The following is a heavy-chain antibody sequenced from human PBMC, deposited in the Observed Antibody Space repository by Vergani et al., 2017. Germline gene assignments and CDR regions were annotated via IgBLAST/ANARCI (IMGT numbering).Heavy chain of an antibody. CDR2: IIPIFGTA. CDR1: GGTFSSYA. Sequence: QVQLVQSGAEVKKPGSSVKVSCKASGGTFSSYAISWVRQAPGQGLEWMGGIIPIFGTANYAQKFQGRVTITADESTSPAYMELSSLRSEDTAVYYCARDTGSSPAYYYYGMDVWGQGTTVTVAS. V-gene: IGHV1-69*01. J-gene: IGHJ6*02. CDR3: ARDTGSSPAYYYYGMDV. D-gene: IGHD1-26*01.